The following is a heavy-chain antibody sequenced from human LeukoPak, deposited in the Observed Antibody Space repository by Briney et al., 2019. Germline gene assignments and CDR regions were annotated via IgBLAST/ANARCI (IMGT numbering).Heavy chain of an antibody. D-gene: IGHD6-19*01. CDR1: GFTFSIYS. J-gene: IGHJ3*02. Sequence: GGSLRLSCAVSGFTFSIYSMNWVRQAPGKGLEWVSYISSSSSTIYYADSVKGRFTISRDNAKNSLYLQMNSLRAEDTAVYYCAREGQWLVQGTFDIWGQGTKVTVSS. CDR2: ISSSSSTI. CDR3: AREGQWLVQGTFDI. V-gene: IGHV3-48*01.